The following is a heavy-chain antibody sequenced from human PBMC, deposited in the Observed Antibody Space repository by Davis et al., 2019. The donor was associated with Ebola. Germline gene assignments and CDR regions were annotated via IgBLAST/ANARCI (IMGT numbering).Heavy chain of an antibody. J-gene: IGHJ6*02. CDR1: GYSISSGYY. Sequence: MPGGSLRLSCTVSGYSISSGYYWGWIRQPPGKGLEWIGNTHHNGNTYYNPSLKNRVTISVDTSKNQFSLKLSSVTAADTAVYYCARVTPGYYYYGMDVWGQGTTVTVSS. CDR2: THHNGNT. CDR3: ARVTPGYYYYGMDV. V-gene: IGHV4-38-2*02.